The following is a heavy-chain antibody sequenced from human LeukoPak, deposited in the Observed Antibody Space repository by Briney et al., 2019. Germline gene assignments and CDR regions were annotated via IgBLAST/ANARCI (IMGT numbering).Heavy chain of an antibody. CDR3: ARDPFHGYGLLLGKRGFDP. D-gene: IGHD5-18*01. V-gene: IGHV3-21*01. Sequence: GGSLRLSCAASGFTFSSYSMNWVRQAPGKGLEWVSSISSSSSYIYCADSVKGRFTISRDNAKNSLYLQMNSLRAEDTAVYYCARDPFHGYGLLLGKRGFDPWGQGTLVTVSS. J-gene: IGHJ5*02. CDR1: GFTFSSYS. CDR2: ISSSSSYI.